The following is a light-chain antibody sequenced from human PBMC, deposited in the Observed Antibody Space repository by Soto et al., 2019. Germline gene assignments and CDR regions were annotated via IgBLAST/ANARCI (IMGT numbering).Light chain of an antibody. V-gene: IGKV1-9*01. CDR2: AAS. CDR1: QGISSY. J-gene: IGKJ1*01. Sequence: DIPLTQSPSFLSASVGDRVTITCRASQGISSYLAWYQQKPGKAPKLLIYAASTLQSGVPSRFSGSGSGTEFTLTISILQPEDFATYYCQQLGTFGQGTKVEIK. CDR3: QQLGT.